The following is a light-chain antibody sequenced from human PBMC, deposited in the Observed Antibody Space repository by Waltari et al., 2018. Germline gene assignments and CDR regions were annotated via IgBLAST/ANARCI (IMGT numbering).Light chain of an antibody. CDR2: EDK. CDR3: CSYSRSSPWV. J-gene: IGLJ3*02. CDR1: SSDVASFKL. Sequence: QSALTQPASVSGSPGQSITISCTGTSSDVASFKLVSWFQQYPGNSPKLIIYEDKERPSGVSSRFSGSKSGNTASLSISGLQAEDEADYHCCSYSRSSPWVFGGGTKLTVL. V-gene: IGLV2-23*01.